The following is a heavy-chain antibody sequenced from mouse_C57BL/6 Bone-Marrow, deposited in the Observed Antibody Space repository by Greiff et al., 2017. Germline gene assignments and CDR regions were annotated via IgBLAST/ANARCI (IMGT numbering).Heavy chain of an antibody. V-gene: IGHV14-2*01. D-gene: IGHD1-1*01. CDR3: ATPNYGSSYGYWYCDV. CDR1: GFNITDYY. J-gene: IGHJ1*03. CDR2: IDPEDGET. Sequence: VQLQQSGAELVKPGASVKLSCTASGFNITDYYMHWVKQRTEQGLEWIGRIDPEDGETKYAPKFQGKATIPADTSSNTAYLQLSSLTSADTAVYYCATPNYGSSYGYWYCDVWGTGTTVTVSS.